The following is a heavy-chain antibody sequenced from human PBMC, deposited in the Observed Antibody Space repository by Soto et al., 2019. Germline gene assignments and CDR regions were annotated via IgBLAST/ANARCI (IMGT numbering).Heavy chain of an antibody. J-gene: IGHJ3*02. V-gene: IGHV4-30-2*01. Sequence: SEPLSLTPAGSGGAISSGVYSWGWILQPPGKCLEWIGYIYHSGSTYYNPSLKSRVTISVDRSKNQFSLKLSSVTAADTAVYYCARGLGYDSSASDAFDIWGQGTMVTVSS. CDR2: IYHSGST. CDR3: ARGLGYDSSASDAFDI. CDR1: GGAISSGVYS. D-gene: IGHD3-22*01.